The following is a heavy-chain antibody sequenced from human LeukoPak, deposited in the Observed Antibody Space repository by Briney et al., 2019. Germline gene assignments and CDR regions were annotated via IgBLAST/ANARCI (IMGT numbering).Heavy chain of an antibody. J-gene: IGHJ4*02. D-gene: IGHD3-22*01. Sequence: ASVNVSCKSSGGTFSSYAMSWVRQAPGQGLEWMGRTIPILGIANYAQKFQGRVTIAADKSTSTAYMELSSLRSEDTAVYYCARDSYARKNYYDSSGYYPFDYWGQGTLVTVSS. CDR2: TIPILGIA. V-gene: IGHV1-69*04. CDR3: ARDSYARKNYYDSSGYYPFDY. CDR1: GGTFSSYA.